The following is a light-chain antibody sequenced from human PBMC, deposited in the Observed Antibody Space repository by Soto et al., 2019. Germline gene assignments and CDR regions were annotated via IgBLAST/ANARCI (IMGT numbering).Light chain of an antibody. J-gene: IGKJ3*01. CDR2: AAS. Sequence: DIQMTQSPSSLSASVGDRVTITCRASQRISTYLNWYQQKPGKAPKLLTYAASSLQSGVPSRFSGSGSGTDFTLTISSLQPEDFATYYCQQSYSTPSTFGPGTKVDIK. V-gene: IGKV1-39*01. CDR3: QQSYSTPST. CDR1: QRISTY.